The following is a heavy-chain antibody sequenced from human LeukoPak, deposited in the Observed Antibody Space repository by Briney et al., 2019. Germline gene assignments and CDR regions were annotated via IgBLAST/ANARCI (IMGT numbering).Heavy chain of an antibody. CDR2: VSGSGGTT. J-gene: IGHJ4*02. Sequence: GGSLRLSCAASGFPFSKFAMSWVRQAPGNGLERVSTVSGSGGTTNYADSVKGRFTFSRDNSKNTLYLQMNSLRAEDTAIYYCTKDLPDYGDYIEGYWGQGTLVTVSS. CDR1: GFPFSKFA. V-gene: IGHV3-23*01. CDR3: TKDLPDYGDYIEGY. D-gene: IGHD4-17*01.